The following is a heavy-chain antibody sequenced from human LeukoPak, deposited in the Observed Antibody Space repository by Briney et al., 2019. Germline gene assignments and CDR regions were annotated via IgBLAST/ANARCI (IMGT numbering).Heavy chain of an antibody. Sequence: SETLSLTCTVSGGSISSYYWSWIRQPPGKGLEWIEYIYYSGSTNYNPSLKSRVTISVDTSKNQFSLKLSSVTAADTAVYYCARVGATRGPFYYYGMDVWGQGTTVTVSS. CDR1: GGSISSYY. D-gene: IGHD1-26*01. J-gene: IGHJ6*02. CDR2: IYYSGST. CDR3: ARVGATRGPFYYYGMDV. V-gene: IGHV4-59*01.